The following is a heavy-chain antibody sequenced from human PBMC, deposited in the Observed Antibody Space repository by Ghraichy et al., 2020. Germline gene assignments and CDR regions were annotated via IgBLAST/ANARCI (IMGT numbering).Heavy chain of an antibody. D-gene: IGHD7-27*01. CDR3: ARGYGHNTGDLLSDY. CDR1: GASFSDYY. Sequence: SETLSLTCAVYGASFSDYYWSWIRQPTGKGLEWIAEISQSGSTNYNPSLKSRVTISMDTSKNQFSLRLSSVTAADTAVYYCARGYGHNTGDLLSDYWGQGTLVTVSS. V-gene: IGHV4-34*01. CDR2: ISQSGST. J-gene: IGHJ4*02.